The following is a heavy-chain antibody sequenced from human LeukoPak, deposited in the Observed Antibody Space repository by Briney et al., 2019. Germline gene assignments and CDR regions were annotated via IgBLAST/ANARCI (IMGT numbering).Heavy chain of an antibody. Sequence: PGGSLRLSCAAPGFTFSSYSMNWVRQAPGKGLEWVSSISSSSSYIYYADSVKGRFTISRDNAKNSLYLQMNSLRAEDTAVYYCARDLVATGRWFVPWGQGTLVTVSS. CDR2: ISSSSSYI. CDR3: ARDLVATGRWFVP. D-gene: IGHD5-12*01. V-gene: IGHV3-21*01. J-gene: IGHJ5*02. CDR1: GFTFSSYS.